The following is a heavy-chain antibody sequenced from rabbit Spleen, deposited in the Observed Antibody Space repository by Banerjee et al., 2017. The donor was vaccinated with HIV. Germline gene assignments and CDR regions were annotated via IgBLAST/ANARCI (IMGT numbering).Heavy chain of an antibody. CDR3: ASALADVIGWDFNL. Sequence: QEQLVESGGGLVKPGASLTLTCTASGVSFSSSSYMCWVRQAPGKGLEWIACIDIESSGFTYSYNWAKGRFASSKTSSSTVTLPMTSLVAPHTTTFFCASALADVIGWDFNLWGPGTLVTVS. V-gene: IGHV1S45*01. CDR2: IDIESSGFT. D-gene: IGHD1-1*01. CDR1: GVSFSSSSY. J-gene: IGHJ4*01.